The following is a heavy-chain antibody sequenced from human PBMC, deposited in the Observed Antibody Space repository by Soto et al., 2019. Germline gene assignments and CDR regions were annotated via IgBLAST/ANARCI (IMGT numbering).Heavy chain of an antibody. J-gene: IGHJ6*02. CDR1: GFTFSDYY. Sequence: QVQLVESGGGLVKPGGSLRLSCAASGFTFSDYYMSWIRQAPGKGLEWASYISSSGSTIYYADSVKGRFTISRDNAKNSLYLQMNSLRAEDTAVYYCARDRQQLVFEYYYYGMDVWGQGTTVTVSS. V-gene: IGHV3-11*01. D-gene: IGHD6-13*01. CDR2: ISSSGSTI. CDR3: ARDRQQLVFEYYYYGMDV.